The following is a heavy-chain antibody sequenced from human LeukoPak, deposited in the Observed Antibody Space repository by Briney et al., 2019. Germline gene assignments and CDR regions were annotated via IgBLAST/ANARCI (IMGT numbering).Heavy chain of an antibody. D-gene: IGHD2-15*01. V-gene: IGHV1-8*01. CDR1: GYTFTSYD. CDR2: MNPNSGNT. J-gene: IGHJ5*02. Sequence: GASVKVSCKASGYTFTSYDINWVRQATGQGLEWMGWMNPNSGNTGYAQKFQGRVTMTRNTSISTAYMELNTLRAEDTAVYSCARGADGVSSNSRGWFDPWGQGTLVTVSS. CDR3: ARGADGVSSNSRGWFDP.